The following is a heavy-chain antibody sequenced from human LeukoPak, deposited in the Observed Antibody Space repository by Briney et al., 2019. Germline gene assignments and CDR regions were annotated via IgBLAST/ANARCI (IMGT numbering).Heavy chain of an antibody. CDR2: INPNSGGT. V-gene: IGHV1-2*06. Sequence: ASVKVSCKASGYTFTGYYMHWVRQAPGQGLEWMGRINPNSGGTNYAQKFQGRVTMTRDTSISTAYMEPSRLRSDDTAVYCCARNHLRRFLTTDYWFDPWGQGTLVTVSS. CDR3: ARNHLRRFLTTDYWFDP. D-gene: IGHD3-3*01. J-gene: IGHJ5*02. CDR1: GYTFTGYY.